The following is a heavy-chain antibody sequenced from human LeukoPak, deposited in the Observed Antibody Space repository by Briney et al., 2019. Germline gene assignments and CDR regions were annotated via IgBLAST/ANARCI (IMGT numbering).Heavy chain of an antibody. CDR3: AKDEAVVAATSIPFDY. Sequence: GGSLRLSCAASGFTFSSYAMSWVRHAPGKGLEWVSAISGSGGSTYYADSVKGRFPISRDNSKNTLYLQMNSLRAEDTAVYYCAKDEAVVAATSIPFDYWGQGTLVTVSS. J-gene: IGHJ4*02. CDR1: GFTFSSYA. V-gene: IGHV3-23*01. D-gene: IGHD2-15*01. CDR2: ISGSGGST.